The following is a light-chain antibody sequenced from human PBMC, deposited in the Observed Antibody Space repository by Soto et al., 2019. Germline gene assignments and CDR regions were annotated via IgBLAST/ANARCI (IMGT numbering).Light chain of an antibody. V-gene: IGLV2-11*01. J-gene: IGLJ1*01. CDR2: DVS. CDR3: CSFAGNYIYV. Sequence: QSALTQPRSVSGSPGQSVTISCTGTSSDVGGYNYVSWYLQHPGKAPKVMIYDVSKRPSRVPDRFSGSKSGNTASLTISGLQSEDEADYYCCSFAGNYIYVFGTGTKVTVL. CDR1: SSDVGGYNY.